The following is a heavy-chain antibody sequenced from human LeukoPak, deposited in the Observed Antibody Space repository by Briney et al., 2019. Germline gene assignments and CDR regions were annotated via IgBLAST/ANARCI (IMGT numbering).Heavy chain of an antibody. CDR2: INHSGST. J-gene: IGHJ5*02. CDR1: GGSFSGYY. V-gene: IGHV4-34*01. D-gene: IGHD3-10*01. Sequence: SSETLSLTCAVYGGSFSGYYWSWIRQPPGKGLEWIGEINHSGSTNYNPSLKSRVTISVDTSKNQFSLKLSSVTAADTAVHYCARGFPFGELVDWFDPWGQGTLVTVSS. CDR3: ARGFPFGELVDWFDP.